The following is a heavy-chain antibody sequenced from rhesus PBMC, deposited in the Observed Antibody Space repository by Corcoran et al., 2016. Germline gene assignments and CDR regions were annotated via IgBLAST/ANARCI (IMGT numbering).Heavy chain of an antibody. CDR2: INGSSGST. CDR3: AREGSGVIDY. D-gene: IGHD3-22*01. CDR1: GGSFSGYY. J-gene: IGHJ4*01. Sequence: QVQLQESGPGLVKPSETLSLTCAVSGGSFSGYYWGWIRQPPGKGLEWIGNINGSSGSTDYNPALKRRVTISTDTSKNQFALKLSSVTAADTAVYYCAREGSGVIDYWGQGVLVTVSS. V-gene: IGHV4-165*01.